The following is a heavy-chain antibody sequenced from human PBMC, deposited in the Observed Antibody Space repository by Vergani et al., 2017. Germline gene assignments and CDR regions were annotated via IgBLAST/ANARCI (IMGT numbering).Heavy chain of an antibody. J-gene: IGHJ4*02. CDR3: ARVRPYDYVWGSYRPLDY. Sequence: EVQLVESGGGLIQPGGSLRLSCAASGFTVSTNYMSWVRQAPGKGLEWVSVIYSGGSTYYADSVKGRFTISRDNSKNTLDLQMNSLRADDTAVYYCARVRPYDYVWGSYRPLDYWGQGTLVTVSS. CDR2: IYSGGST. V-gene: IGHV3-53*01. D-gene: IGHD3-16*02. CDR1: GFTVSTNY.